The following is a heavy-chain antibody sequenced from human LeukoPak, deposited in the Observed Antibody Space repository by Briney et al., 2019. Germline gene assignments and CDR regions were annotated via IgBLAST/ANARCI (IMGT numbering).Heavy chain of an antibody. CDR3: AKDFNPRYSSGWFFDY. J-gene: IGHJ4*02. V-gene: IGHV3-30*04. D-gene: IGHD6-19*01. Sequence: GGSLRLSCAASGFTFSSYAMHWVRQAPGKGLEWVAVISYDGSNKYYADSVKGRFTISRDNSKNTLYLQMNSLRAEDTAVYYCAKDFNPRYSSGWFFDYWGQGTLVTVSS. CDR2: ISYDGSNK. CDR1: GFTFSSYA.